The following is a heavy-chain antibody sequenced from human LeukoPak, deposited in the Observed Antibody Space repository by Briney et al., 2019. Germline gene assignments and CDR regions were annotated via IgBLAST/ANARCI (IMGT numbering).Heavy chain of an antibody. Sequence: SVKVSCKASGGTFSSYAISWVRQAPGQGLEWMGGIIPIFGTANYAQKFQGRVTITADESTSTAYMELSSLRSEDTAVYYCALRPISPSAVTDYFDYWGQGTLVTVSS. V-gene: IGHV1-69*13. CDR3: ALRPISPSAVTDYFDY. J-gene: IGHJ4*02. D-gene: IGHD4-17*01. CDR1: GGTFSSYA. CDR2: IIPIFGTA.